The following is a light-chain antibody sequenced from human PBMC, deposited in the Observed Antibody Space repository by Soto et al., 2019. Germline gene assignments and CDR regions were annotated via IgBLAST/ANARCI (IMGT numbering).Light chain of an antibody. V-gene: IGLV4-69*01. CDR3: QTWGTGIRA. CDR1: SGHSSYA. J-gene: IGLJ2*01. Sequence: QLVLTQSPSASASLGASVKLTCTLSSGHSSYAIAWHQQQPEKGPRYLMKLNSDGSHTKGDGIPDRFSGSSSGAERDLTISSLQSEDEADYYCQTWGTGIRAFGGGTKLTVL. CDR2: LNSDGSH.